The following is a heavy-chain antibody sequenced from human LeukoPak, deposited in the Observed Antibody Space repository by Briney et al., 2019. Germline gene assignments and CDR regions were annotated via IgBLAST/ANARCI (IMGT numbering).Heavy chain of an antibody. CDR2: IIPIFGTA. CDR3: ARVSTIFGGGADY. V-gene: IGHV1-69*05. J-gene: IGHJ4*02. D-gene: IGHD3-3*01. Sequence: GSSVTVSFKASGGTFSSYAISWVRQAPGQGLEWVGGIIPIFGTANYAQKFQGRVTITTDESTTTAYMELSSLRAEDTAVYYCARVSTIFGGGADYWGQGTLVTVSS. CDR1: GGTFSSYA.